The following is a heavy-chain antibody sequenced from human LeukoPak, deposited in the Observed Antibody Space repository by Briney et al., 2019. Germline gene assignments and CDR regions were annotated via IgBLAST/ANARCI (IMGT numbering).Heavy chain of an antibody. J-gene: IGHJ4*02. V-gene: IGHV1-69*13. CDR2: IIPIFGTA. D-gene: IGHD3-9*01. CDR1: GGTFSSYA. CDR3: ARGHYDILTGRFDY. Sequence: EASVKFSCKASGGTFSSYAISWVRQAPGQGLEWMGGIIPIFGTANYAQKFQGRVTITADESTSTAYMELSSLRSEDTAVYYCARGHYDILTGRFDYWGQGTLVTVSS.